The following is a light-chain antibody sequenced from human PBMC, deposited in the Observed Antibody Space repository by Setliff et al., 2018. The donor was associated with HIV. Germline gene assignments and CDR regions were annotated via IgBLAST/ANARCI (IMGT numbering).Light chain of an antibody. CDR1: SRDVGTYNA. Sequence: QSALTQPASVSGSPGQSITISCTGTSRDVGTYNAVYWYQQHPGKAPKLMIYDVSTRPSGVSNRFSGSKSGNTASLTISGLQTEDEADYYCSSYTSSSTDVFGTGTKGTVL. CDR3: SSYTSSSTDV. J-gene: IGLJ1*01. CDR2: DVS. V-gene: IGLV2-14*01.